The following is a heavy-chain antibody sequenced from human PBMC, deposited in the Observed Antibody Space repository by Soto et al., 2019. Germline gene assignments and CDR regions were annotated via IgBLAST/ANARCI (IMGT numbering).Heavy chain of an antibody. J-gene: IGHJ3*02. Sequence: SVKVSCKACGGRFSSYAISWVRQAPGQGLEWMGGIIPIFGTANYAQKFQGRVTITADESTSTAYMELSSLRSEDTAVYYCARTRRPSTVTLHDAFDIWGQGTMVTVSS. CDR2: IIPIFGTA. D-gene: IGHD4-17*01. CDR1: GGRFSSYA. V-gene: IGHV1-69*13. CDR3: ARTRRPSTVTLHDAFDI.